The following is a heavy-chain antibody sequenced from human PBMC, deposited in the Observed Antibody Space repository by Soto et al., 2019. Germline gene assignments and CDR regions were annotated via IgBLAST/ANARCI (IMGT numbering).Heavy chain of an antibody. J-gene: IGHJ3*02. Sequence: SETLSLTSTVSGGSISSGGYYWSRIRQHPGKGLEWIGYIYYSGSTYYNPSLKSRVTISVDTSKNQFSLKLSSVTAADTAVYYCARPFNGGNSVTDAFDIWGQGTMVTVSS. V-gene: IGHV4-31*03. CDR3: ARPFNGGNSVTDAFDI. CDR2: IYYSGST. D-gene: IGHD2-21*02. CDR1: GGSISSGGYY.